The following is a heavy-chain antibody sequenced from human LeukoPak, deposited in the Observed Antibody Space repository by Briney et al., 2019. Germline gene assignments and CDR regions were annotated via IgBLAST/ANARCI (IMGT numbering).Heavy chain of an antibody. V-gene: IGHV1-18*04. Sequence: GASVKVSCKASGYSFTGYYMHWVRQAPGQGLEWMGWISAYNGNTNYAQKLQGRVTMTTDTSTSTAYMELRGLRSDDTAVYYCARVVGGSYYSANCFDYWGQGTLVTVSS. CDR1: GYSFTGYY. CDR2: ISAYNGNT. D-gene: IGHD1-26*01. CDR3: ARVVGGSYYSANCFDY. J-gene: IGHJ4*02.